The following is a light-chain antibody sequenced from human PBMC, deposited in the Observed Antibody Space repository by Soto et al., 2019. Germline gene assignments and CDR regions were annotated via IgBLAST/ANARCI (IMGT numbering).Light chain of an antibody. V-gene: IGKV3D-20*02. CDR2: GAS. J-gene: IGKJ5*01. CDR1: QSVSSSY. CDR3: QQRSNLPPT. Sequence: EIVLTRSPGTLSLSPGERATLSCRASQSVSSSYLAWYQQKPGQAPRLLIYGASNRATGIPDRFSGGGSGTDFTLTISSLEPEDFAVYYCQQRSNLPPTFGQGIRLEIK.